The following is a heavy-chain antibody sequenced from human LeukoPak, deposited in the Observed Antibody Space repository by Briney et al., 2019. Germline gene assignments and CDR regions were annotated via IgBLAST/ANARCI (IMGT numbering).Heavy chain of an antibody. CDR3: ATASGNSFFDY. CDR1: GDSISSTGRH. D-gene: IGHD3-10*01. CDR2: ITNSGNT. J-gene: IGHJ4*02. V-gene: IGHV4-31*03. Sequence: SETLSLTCTVSGDSISSTGRHRTWIRQLPGKGLEWIGYITNSGNTYYTPSLRSRLTISVDTSANQFSLTLSALTGADTAMYSCATASGNSFFDYWGQGTLVIVSS.